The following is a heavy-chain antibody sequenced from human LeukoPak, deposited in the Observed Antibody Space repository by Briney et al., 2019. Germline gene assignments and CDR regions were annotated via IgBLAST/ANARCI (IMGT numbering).Heavy chain of an antibody. V-gene: IGHV3-30-3*01. CDR3: AREESYPSFGDAFDI. D-gene: IGHD1-26*01. Sequence: GGSLRLSCAASGFTFSSYAMHWVRQAPGKGLEWVAVISYDGSNKYYADSVKGRFTISRDNSKNTLYLQMNSLRAEDTAVYYCAREESYPSFGDAFDIWGQGTMVTVSS. J-gene: IGHJ3*02. CDR2: ISYDGSNK. CDR1: GFTFSSYA.